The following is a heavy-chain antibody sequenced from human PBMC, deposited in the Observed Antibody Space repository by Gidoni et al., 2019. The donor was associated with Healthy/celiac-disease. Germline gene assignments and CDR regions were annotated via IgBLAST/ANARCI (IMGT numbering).Heavy chain of an antibody. CDR1: GFTFSSYG. D-gene: IGHD3-3*01. J-gene: IGHJ6*02. CDR2: MSYDGSNK. Sequence: QVQLVESGGGVVQPGRSLRLSCAASGFTFSSYGMHWVRQAPGKGLEWVAVMSYDGSNKYYADSVKGRFTISRDNSKNTLYLQMNSLRAEDTAVYYCAKDFQPNPYDFWSGYFNYYYYGMDVWGQGTTVTVSS. V-gene: IGHV3-30*18. CDR3: AKDFQPNPYDFWSGYFNYYYYGMDV.